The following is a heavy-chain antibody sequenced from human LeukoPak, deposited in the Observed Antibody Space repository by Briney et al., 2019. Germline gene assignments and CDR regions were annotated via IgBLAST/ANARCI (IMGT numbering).Heavy chain of an antibody. CDR3: ARESGVTMVRGVIYNWFDP. V-gene: IGHV3-7*01. D-gene: IGHD3-10*01. CDR1: GFTFSSYW. Sequence: GGSLRLSCAASGFTFSSYWMSWVRQAPGKGLEWVANIKQDGSEKYYVDSVKGRFTISRDNAKNSLYLQMNSLRAEDTAVYYCARESGVTMVRGVIYNWFDPWGQGTLVTVSS. J-gene: IGHJ5*02. CDR2: IKQDGSEK.